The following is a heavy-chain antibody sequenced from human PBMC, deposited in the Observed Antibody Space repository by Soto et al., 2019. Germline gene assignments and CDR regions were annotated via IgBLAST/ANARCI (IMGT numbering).Heavy chain of an antibody. J-gene: IGHJ4*02. D-gene: IGHD3-22*01. V-gene: IGHV3-33*01. CDR1: GFTFSSYG. Sequence: PGGSLRLSCAASGFTFSSYGMHWVRQAPGKGLEWVAVIWYDGSNKYYADSVKGRFTISRDNSKNTLYLQMNSLRAEDTAVYYCARDIHFSGYEPVIVVEGGDYWGQGTLVTVSS. CDR3: ARDIHFSGYEPVIVVEGGDY. CDR2: IWYDGSNK.